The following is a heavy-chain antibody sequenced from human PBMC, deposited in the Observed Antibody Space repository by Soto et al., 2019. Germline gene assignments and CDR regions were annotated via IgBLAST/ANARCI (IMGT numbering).Heavy chain of an antibody. D-gene: IGHD6-13*01. CDR3: ARDIKQQLVQAPYFDY. CDR1: GRTFSSYA. J-gene: IGHJ4*02. Sequence: SXRLSCAASGRTFSSYAMHLVRQAPGKGLEWVAVISYDGSNKYYADSVKGRFTISRDNSKNTLYLQMNSLRAEDTAVYYCARDIKQQLVQAPYFDYWGQGTLVNV. V-gene: IGHV3-30-3*01. CDR2: ISYDGSNK.